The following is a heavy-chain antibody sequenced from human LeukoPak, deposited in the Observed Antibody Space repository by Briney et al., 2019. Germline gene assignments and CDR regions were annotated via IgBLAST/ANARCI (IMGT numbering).Heavy chain of an antibody. CDR1: GFNFSSYE. CDR2: ISSSGSTI. CDR3: ARGDSGSYYFDY. D-gene: IGHD1-26*01. Sequence: GGSLRLSCAASGFNFSSYEMNWVRQAPGKGLEWVSYISSSGSTIYYADSVKGRFTISRDNAKNSLYLQMNSLRAENTAVYYCARGDSGSYYFDYWGQGTLVTVSS. V-gene: IGHV3-48*03. J-gene: IGHJ4*02.